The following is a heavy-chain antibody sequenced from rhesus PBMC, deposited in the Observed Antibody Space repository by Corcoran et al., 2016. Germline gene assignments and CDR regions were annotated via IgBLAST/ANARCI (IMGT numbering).Heavy chain of an antibody. D-gene: IGHD2-27*01. CDR3: ARDGIVVVFTAHFDY. CDR1: GFSFSDYY. V-gene: IGHV3S18*01. Sequence: EVQLVESGGGLAKPGGSLRLSCAASGFSFSDYYMYWVRQAPGKGLEWVSGISYTGGSTYYADSVKGRFTISRENAKNTLYLQVDSLRAEDTAVYYCARDGIVVVFTAHFDYWGQGVLVTVSS. J-gene: IGHJ4*01. CDR2: ISYTGGST.